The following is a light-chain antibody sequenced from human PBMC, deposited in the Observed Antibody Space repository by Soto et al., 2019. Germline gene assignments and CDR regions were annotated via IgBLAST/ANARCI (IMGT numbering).Light chain of an antibody. Sequence: DIQMTQSPSTLSACVGDRVTITCRASQTITTWLAWYQQKPGKAPKLLIYDASTLESGVPSRFSGSGFGTEFSLTISSLQPDDFASYYCQQYNTLSGTFGQGTKVDIK. CDR1: QTITTW. CDR3: QQYNTLSGT. CDR2: DAS. J-gene: IGKJ1*01. V-gene: IGKV1-5*01.